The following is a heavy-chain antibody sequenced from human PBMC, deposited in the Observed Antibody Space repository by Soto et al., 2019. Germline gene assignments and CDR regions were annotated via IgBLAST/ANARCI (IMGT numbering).Heavy chain of an antibody. CDR1: GFTFSSYE. J-gene: IGHJ6*02. Sequence: PGGSLRLSCAASGFTFSSYEMNWVRQAPGKGLEWVSYISSSGSTIYYADSVKGRFTISRDNAKNSLYLQMNSLRAEDTAVYYCARENYYDSSGLFRYYGMDVWGQGTTVTVSS. CDR3: ARENYYDSSGLFRYYGMDV. D-gene: IGHD3-22*01. CDR2: ISSSGSTI. V-gene: IGHV3-48*03.